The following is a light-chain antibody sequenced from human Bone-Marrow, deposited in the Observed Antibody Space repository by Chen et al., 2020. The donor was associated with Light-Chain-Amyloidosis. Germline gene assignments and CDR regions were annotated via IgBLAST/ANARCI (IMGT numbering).Light chain of an antibody. J-gene: IGLJ3*02. CDR2: EGS. CDR1: SSDVGSYNL. Sequence: QSALTQPASVSGSPGQSITISCTGTSSDVGSYNLVSWYQQHPGKVPKLLPYEGSTRPSGVSQRFAGSKSGTAASLAISGLQAEDEADYDCCSYAAISTVTWVCGGGSKLTVL. CDR3: CSYAAISTVTWV. V-gene: IGLV2-23*01.